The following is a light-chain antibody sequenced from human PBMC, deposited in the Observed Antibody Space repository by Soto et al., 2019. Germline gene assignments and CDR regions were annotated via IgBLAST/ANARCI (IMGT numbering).Light chain of an antibody. CDR2: EVS. CDR1: SSDVSGYNY. Sequence: QSALTQPASVSGSPGQSITISCTGTSSDVSGYNYVSWYQQHPGKAPKLMIYEVSNRPSGVSIRFSGSNSGNTASLTISGLQAEDEADYYCSSYTIKTLYVFGTGTKLTVL. CDR3: SSYTIKTLYV. V-gene: IGLV2-14*01. J-gene: IGLJ1*01.